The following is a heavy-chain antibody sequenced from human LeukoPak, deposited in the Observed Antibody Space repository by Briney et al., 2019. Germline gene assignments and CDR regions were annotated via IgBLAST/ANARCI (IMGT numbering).Heavy chain of an antibody. J-gene: IGHJ4*02. CDR1: GFTFDDYG. CDR3: TRDRREAAATISYFDY. D-gene: IGHD6-25*01. CDR2: IRSKAYGGTT. V-gene: IGHV3-49*04. Sequence: PGGSLRLSCAASGFTFDDYGMSWVRQAPGKGLEWVGFIRSKAYGGTTEYAASVKGRFTISRDDSKSIAYLQMNSLKTEDTAVYYCTRDRREAAATISYFDYWGQGTLVTVSS.